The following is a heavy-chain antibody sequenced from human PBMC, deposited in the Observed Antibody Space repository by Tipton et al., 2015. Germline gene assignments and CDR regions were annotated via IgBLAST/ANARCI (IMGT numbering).Heavy chain of an antibody. CDR3: ARGGWSLDY. V-gene: IGHV4-59*01. J-gene: IGHJ4*02. CDR1: GASIDSYY. CDR2: IYYSGST. D-gene: IGHD2-15*01. Sequence: TLSLTCTVSGASIDSYYWSWIRQPPGRGLEWIGYIYYSGSTNYNPSLKSRVTISVDASKSQFSLRPSSVTAADTAVYYCARGGWSLDYWGQGTLVTVSS.